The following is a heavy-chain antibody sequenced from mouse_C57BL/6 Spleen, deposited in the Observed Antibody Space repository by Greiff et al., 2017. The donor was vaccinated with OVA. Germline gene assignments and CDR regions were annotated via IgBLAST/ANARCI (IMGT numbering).Heavy chain of an antibody. CDR2: INPNNGGT. CDR3: AREPWDWYFDV. CDR1: GYTFTDYN. J-gene: IGHJ1*03. D-gene: IGHD4-1*01. Sequence: VHVKQSGPELVKPGASVKMSCKASGYTFTDYNMHWVKQSHGKSLEWIGYINPNNGGTSYNQKFKGKATLTVNKSSSTAYMELRSLTSEDSAVYYCAREPWDWYFDVWGTGTTVTVSS. V-gene: IGHV1-22*01.